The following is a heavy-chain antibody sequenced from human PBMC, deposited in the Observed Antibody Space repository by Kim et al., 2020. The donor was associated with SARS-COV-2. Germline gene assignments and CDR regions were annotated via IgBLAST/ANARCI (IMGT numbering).Heavy chain of an antibody. CDR3: ARWAGVSDYFLGPFDI. J-gene: IGHJ4*02. CDR1: SSHG. Sequence: GGSLRLSCAASSSHGMNWVRQAPGKGLEWLSYIGSSGSPTYYADSVKGRFTISRDNAKNSLYLQVSRLRDEDTAVYFCARWAGVSDYFLGPFDIWGQGIPVTVSS. V-gene: IGHV3-48*02. D-gene: IGHD3-3*01. CDR2: IGSSGSPT.